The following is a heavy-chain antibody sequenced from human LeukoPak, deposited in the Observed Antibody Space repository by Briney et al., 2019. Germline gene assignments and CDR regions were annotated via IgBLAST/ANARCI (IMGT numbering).Heavy chain of an antibody. Sequence: GGSLRLSCAASGFTFSSYSMNWVRQAPGKGLEWVSGLNGNGGSRTGYADSVKGRFTISRDNAKNSLYLQMNSLRAEDTALYYCARDGSGWYSDYWGQGTLVTVSS. CDR3: ARDGSGWYSDY. D-gene: IGHD6-19*01. J-gene: IGHJ4*02. V-gene: IGHV3-20*04. CDR1: GFTFSSYS. CDR2: LNGNGGSRT.